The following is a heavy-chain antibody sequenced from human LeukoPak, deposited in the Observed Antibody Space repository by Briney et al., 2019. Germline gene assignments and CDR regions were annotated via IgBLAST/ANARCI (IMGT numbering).Heavy chain of an antibody. CDR2: ISWNSGSI. CDR1: GFTFDDYA. Sequence: TGGSLRLSCAASGFTFDDYAMHWVRQAPGKGLEWVSGISWNSGSIGYADSVKGRFTISRDNAKNSLYLQMNSLRAEDTALYYCAKDGSHEMAVAGDYWGQGTLVTVSS. V-gene: IGHV3-9*01. CDR3: AKDGSHEMAVAGDY. J-gene: IGHJ4*02. D-gene: IGHD6-19*01.